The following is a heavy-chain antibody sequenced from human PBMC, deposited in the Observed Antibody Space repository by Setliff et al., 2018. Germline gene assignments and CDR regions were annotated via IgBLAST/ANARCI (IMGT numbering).Heavy chain of an antibody. CDR2: IYNRGRT. CDR1: GGSISSYY. D-gene: IGHD3-3*01. CDR3: ASPRRDDLDSPFDAFDI. V-gene: IGHV4-59*04. Sequence: SETLSLTCTVSGGSISSYYWSWIRQPPGKGLEWIGYIYNRGRTYFNPSLESRVTMSRDTSKNQFSLRLTSVAAADTAVYYCASPRRDDLDSPFDAFDIWGRGTMVTVSS. J-gene: IGHJ3*02.